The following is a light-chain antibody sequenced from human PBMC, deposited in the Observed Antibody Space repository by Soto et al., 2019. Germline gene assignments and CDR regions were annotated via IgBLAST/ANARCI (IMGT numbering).Light chain of an antibody. CDR2: DAS. Sequence: SPATLSLSPGERATLSCRASQSVSSYLARYQQKPGQAPRLLIYDASNRATGIPARFSGSGSGTDFTLTISSLEPEDFAVYYCQQRSNWPLITFGHGTRLEIK. CDR3: QQRSNWPLIT. CDR1: QSVSSY. J-gene: IGKJ5*01. V-gene: IGKV3-11*01.